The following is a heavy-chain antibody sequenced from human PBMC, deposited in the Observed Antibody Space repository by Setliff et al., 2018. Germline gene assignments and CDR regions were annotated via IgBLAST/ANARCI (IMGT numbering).Heavy chain of an antibody. CDR2: IYDSGTT. D-gene: IGHD3-3*01. Sequence: PSETLSLTCAVYGGSFSGYYWGWVRQPPGQGLEWIGTIYDSGTTYYNPSLKSRVTISVDTSKNQFSLRLTSVTAADTAVYYCARMSGFLYMDVWGKGTTVTVSS. CDR3: ARMSGFLYMDV. V-gene: IGHV4-34*01. J-gene: IGHJ6*03. CDR1: GGSFSGYY.